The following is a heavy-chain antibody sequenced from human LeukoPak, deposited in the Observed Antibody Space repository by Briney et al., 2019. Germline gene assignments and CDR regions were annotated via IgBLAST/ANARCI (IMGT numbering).Heavy chain of an antibody. CDR1: GGSISSSNW. V-gene: IGHV4-4*02. Sequence: PSETLSLTCAVSGGSISSSNWWSWVRQPPGKGLEWIGEIHHSGSTNYNTSPKSRVTISVDTSKNQFSLKLSSVTPADTAVYYCARGPTYYDFWSGYYTLYYYYMDVWGKGTTVTVSS. D-gene: IGHD3-3*01. CDR3: ARGPTYYDFWSGYYTLYYYYMDV. J-gene: IGHJ6*03. CDR2: IHHSGST.